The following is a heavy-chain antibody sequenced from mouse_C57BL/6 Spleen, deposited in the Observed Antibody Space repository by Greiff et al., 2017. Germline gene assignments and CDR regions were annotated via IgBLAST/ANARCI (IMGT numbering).Heavy chain of an antibody. D-gene: IGHD2-5*01. CDR2: IWTGGGT. V-gene: IGHV2-9-1*01. Sequence: VMLVESGPGLVAPSQSLSITCTVSGFSLTSYAISWVRQPPGKGLEWLGVIWTGGGTNYNSALKSRLSISKVNSKSQVFLKMNSLQTEDTARYYCARTLYYSNPDWYFDVWGTGTTVTVSS. CDR1: GFSLTSYA. CDR3: ARTLYYSNPDWYFDV. J-gene: IGHJ1*03.